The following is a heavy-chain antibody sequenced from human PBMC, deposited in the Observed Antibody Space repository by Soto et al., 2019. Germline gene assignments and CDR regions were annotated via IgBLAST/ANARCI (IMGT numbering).Heavy chain of an antibody. Sequence: ASVKVSCKASGGTFSKYAFSWVRQAPGQGLEWLGGTIPMFGTPNYAQKFQGRVAISADESTATVYMELSSLRSEDTAVYFCARPLRDRNYYYGMAVWGQGTTVTVSS. CDR3: ARPLRDRNYYYGMAV. D-gene: IGHD3-22*01. V-gene: IGHV1-69*13. CDR1: GGTFSKYA. CDR2: TIPMFGTP. J-gene: IGHJ6*02.